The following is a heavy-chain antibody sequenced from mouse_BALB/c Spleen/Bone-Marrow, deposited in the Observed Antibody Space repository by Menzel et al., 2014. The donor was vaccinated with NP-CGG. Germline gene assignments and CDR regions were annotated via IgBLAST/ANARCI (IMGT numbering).Heavy chain of an antibody. D-gene: IGHD1-3*01. J-gene: IGHJ4*01. Sequence: AQFKQSGAELVKPGVPVKLSCPSSGFNIKDTYMYWLKQRPEQGLDCIFRFAPSNDNIKYDLKFQGKATLTADTSSNTAYLQLSSVTSEYTDVYYCPKVHCTPYYYAIVDWGQGTSVTVSS. CDR1: GFNIKDTY. CDR2: FAPSNDNI. V-gene: IGHV14-3*02. CDR3: PKVHCTPYYYAIVD.